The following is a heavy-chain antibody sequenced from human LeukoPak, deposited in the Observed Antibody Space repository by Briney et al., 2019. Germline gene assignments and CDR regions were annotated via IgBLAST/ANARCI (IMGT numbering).Heavy chain of an antibody. V-gene: IGHV4-34*01. CDR3: AGEWYNWNGFDY. CDR2: INHSGRT. J-gene: IGHJ4*02. D-gene: IGHD1-1*01. Sequence: SETLSLTCAVYGGSFSGYYWSWVRQPPGKGGEWSGEINHSGRTKYNPSLTSRVTISVDTSKNQFSLKLSSVTAADTAVYYRAGEWYNWNGFDYWGQGTLVTVSS. CDR1: GGSFSGYY.